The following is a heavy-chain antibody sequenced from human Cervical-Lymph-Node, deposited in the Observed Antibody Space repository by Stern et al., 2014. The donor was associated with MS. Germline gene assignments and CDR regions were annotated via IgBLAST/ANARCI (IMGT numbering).Heavy chain of an antibody. CDR1: GFSLSTSGVG. Sequence: QIPLKESGPTLVKPTQTLTLTCTFSGFSLSTSGVGVGWIRQPPGKALEWLALIYWDDDKRYSPSLKSRLTIPKDTSKNPVVLTMTTMYPVDTATYYCAHIAVAASYFDYWGQGTLVSVSS. J-gene: IGHJ4*02. D-gene: IGHD6-19*01. V-gene: IGHV2-5*02. CDR3: AHIAVAASYFDY. CDR2: IYWDDDK.